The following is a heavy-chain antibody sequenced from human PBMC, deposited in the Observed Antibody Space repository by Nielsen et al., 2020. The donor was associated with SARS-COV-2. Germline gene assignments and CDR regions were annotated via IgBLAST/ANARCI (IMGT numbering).Heavy chain of an antibody. CDR1: GFPFSNFA. V-gene: IGHV3-23*01. D-gene: IGHD6-19*01. CDR2: IGVSGGGT. CDR3: TRRVAGGTMDV. Sequence: GGSLRLSCAASGFPFSNFAMNWVRQAPGKGLEGVSTIGVSGGGTYYADSLKGRFTISRDNSKNTLYLQMNSLGADDTAIYYCTRRVAGGTMDVWGQGTTVTVSS. J-gene: IGHJ6*02.